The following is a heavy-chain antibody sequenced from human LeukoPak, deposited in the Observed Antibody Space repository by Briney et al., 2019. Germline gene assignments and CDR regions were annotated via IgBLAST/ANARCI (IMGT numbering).Heavy chain of an antibody. J-gene: IGHJ4*02. D-gene: IGHD4-23*01. CDR2: IYYSGST. CDR1: GGSISSSSYY. V-gene: IGHV4-39*07. CDR3: ARAVAGNSPEVDY. Sequence: SETLSLTCTVSGGSISSSSYYWGWIRQPPGKGLEWIGSIYYSGSTYYNPSLKSRVTISVDTSKNQFSLKLSSVTAADTAVYYCARAVAGNSPEVDYWSQGTLVTVSS.